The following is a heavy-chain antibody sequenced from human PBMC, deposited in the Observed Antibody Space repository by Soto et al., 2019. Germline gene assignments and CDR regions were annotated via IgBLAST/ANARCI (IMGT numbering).Heavy chain of an antibody. CDR1: GYSFASYG. D-gene: IGHD3-22*01. Sequence: QVHLVQSGAEVKKPGASVKVSCKASGYSFASYGISWVRQAPGQGLEWMGWSSVYNGNTNYAQKFQGRVSMTTDTSTSTAYMELRKLRSDDTALYYCARDQSIVMIVVAKNDAFDLWGQGTMVTVSS. CDR2: SSVYNGNT. J-gene: IGHJ3*01. CDR3: ARDQSIVMIVVAKNDAFDL. V-gene: IGHV1-18*01.